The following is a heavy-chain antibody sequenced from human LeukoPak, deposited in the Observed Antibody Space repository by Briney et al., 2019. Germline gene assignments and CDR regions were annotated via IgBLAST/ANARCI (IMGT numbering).Heavy chain of an antibody. Sequence: SETLSLTCTVSGGSISSGGYYWSWIRQHPGKGLKWIGYIYYSGSTYYNPSLKSRVTISVDTSKNQFSLKLSSVTAADTAVYYCARTSPTEGYYYMDVWGKGTTVTVSS. V-gene: IGHV4-31*03. CDR3: ARTSPTEGYYYMDV. CDR1: GGSISSGGYY. CDR2: IYYSGST. J-gene: IGHJ6*03.